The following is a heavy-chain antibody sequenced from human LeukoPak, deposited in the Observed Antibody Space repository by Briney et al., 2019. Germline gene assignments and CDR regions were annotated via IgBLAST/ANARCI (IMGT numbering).Heavy chain of an antibody. J-gene: IGHJ6*02. CDR2: VYYSVSA. V-gene: IGHV4-59*02. CDR3: ARDGSNWSNDYYHGVDV. CDR1: GDSVTTYY. Sequence: SETLSLTCTVSGDSVTTYYWSWIRQPPGKGLEWLGYVYYSVSATYNPSLKSRVTISVDTSKNQFSLRLSSVTAADTAVYYCARDGSNWSNDYYHGVDVWGQGTTVTVSS. D-gene: IGHD4-11*01.